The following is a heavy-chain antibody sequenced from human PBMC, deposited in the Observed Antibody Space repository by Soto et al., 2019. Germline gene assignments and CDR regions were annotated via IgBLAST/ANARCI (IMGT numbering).Heavy chain of an antibody. J-gene: IGHJ4*02. CDR1: GGSISSYY. CDR2: IYYSGST. Sequence: SETLSLTCTGWGGSISSYYWSWIRQPPGKGLEWIGYIYYSGSTNYNPSLKSRVTISVDTSKNQFSLKLSSVTAADTAVYYCARGTYYYDSSGYYFDYWGQGTLVTVS. V-gene: IGHV4-59*01. CDR3: ARGTYYYDSSGYYFDY. D-gene: IGHD3-22*01.